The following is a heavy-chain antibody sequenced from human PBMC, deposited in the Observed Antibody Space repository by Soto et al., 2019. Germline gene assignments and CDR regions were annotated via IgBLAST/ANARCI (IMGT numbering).Heavy chain of an antibody. J-gene: IGHJ4*02. CDR1: GGSVSSGSYY. V-gene: IGHV4-61*01. D-gene: IGHD6-6*01. CDR3: ARGDMEYSSPGDY. CDR2: IYYSGGT. Sequence: SETLSLTCTVSGGSVSSGSYYWSWIRQPPGKGLEWIGYIYYSGGTNYNTSLKSRVTISVDTSKKQFSLKLSSVTAADTAVYYCARGDMEYSSPGDYWGQGTLVTVSS.